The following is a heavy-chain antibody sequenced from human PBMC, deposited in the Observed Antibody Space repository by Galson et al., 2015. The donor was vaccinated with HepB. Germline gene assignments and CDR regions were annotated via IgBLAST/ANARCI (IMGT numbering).Heavy chain of an antibody. CDR2: ISSNGGST. D-gene: IGHD4-11*01. CDR1: GFTFSSYA. V-gene: IGHV3-64D*06. J-gene: IGHJ5*02. CDR3: VKGVGYSNPGGWFDP. Sequence: SLRLSCAASGFTFSSYAMHWVRQAPGKGLEYVSAISSNGGSTYYADSVKGRFTISRDNSKNTLYLQMSSLRAEDTAVYYCVKGVGYSNPGGWFDPWGQGTLVTVSS.